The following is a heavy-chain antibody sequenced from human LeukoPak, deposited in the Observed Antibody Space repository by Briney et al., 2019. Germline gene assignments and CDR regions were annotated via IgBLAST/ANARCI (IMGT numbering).Heavy chain of an antibody. J-gene: IGHJ4*02. CDR3: ARGYYDYSNYEFDY. D-gene: IGHD4-11*01. CDR1: GYTFTGYY. CDR2: INPNSGGT. V-gene: IGHV1-2*06. Sequence: ASVKVSCKASGYTFTGYYMHWVRQAPGQGLEWMGRINPNSGGTNYAQKFQGRVTMTRDTSISTAYMELSRLRSDDTAVYYCARGYYDYSNYEFDYWGQGTLVTVPS.